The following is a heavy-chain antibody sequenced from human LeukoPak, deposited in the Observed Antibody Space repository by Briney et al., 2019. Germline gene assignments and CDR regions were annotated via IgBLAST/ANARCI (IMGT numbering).Heavy chain of an antibody. Sequence: ASVKVSCKASGYTFTSHGISWVRQAPGQGLEWMGIINPSGGSTSYAQKFQGRVTVTRDMSTSTDYMELSSLRSEDTAVYYCARDNSVEDTAWWFDPWGQGTLVTVSS. CDR1: GYTFTSHG. CDR3: ARDNSVEDTAWWFDP. J-gene: IGHJ5*02. D-gene: IGHD4-23*01. CDR2: INPSGGST. V-gene: IGHV1-46*01.